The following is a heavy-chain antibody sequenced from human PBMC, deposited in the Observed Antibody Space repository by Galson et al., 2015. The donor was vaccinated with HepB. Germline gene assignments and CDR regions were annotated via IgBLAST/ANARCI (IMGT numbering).Heavy chain of an antibody. D-gene: IGHD3-9*01. J-gene: IGHJ6*02. CDR2: ISGSGGST. Sequence: SLRLSCAASGFTFSSYAMSWVRQAPGKGLEWVSAISGSGGSTYYADSVKGRFTISRDNSKNTLYLQMNSLRAEDTAVYYCANHYDILTGHLGWGQGTTVTVSS. V-gene: IGHV3-23*01. CDR1: GFTFSSYA. CDR3: ANHYDILTGHLG.